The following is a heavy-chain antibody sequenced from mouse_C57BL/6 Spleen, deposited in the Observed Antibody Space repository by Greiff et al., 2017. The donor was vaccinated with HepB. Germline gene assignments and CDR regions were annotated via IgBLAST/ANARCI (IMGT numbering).Heavy chain of an antibody. CDR2: ISDGGSYT. Sequence: EVKVEESGGGLVKPGGSLKLSCAASGFTFSSYAMSWVRQTPEKRLEWVATISDGGSYTYYPDNVKGRFTISRDNAKNNLYLQMSHLKSEDTAMYYCARVGDGNDYFDYWGQGTTLTVSS. CDR1: GFTFSSYA. V-gene: IGHV5-4*03. D-gene: IGHD2-1*01. CDR3: ARVGDGNDYFDY. J-gene: IGHJ2*01.